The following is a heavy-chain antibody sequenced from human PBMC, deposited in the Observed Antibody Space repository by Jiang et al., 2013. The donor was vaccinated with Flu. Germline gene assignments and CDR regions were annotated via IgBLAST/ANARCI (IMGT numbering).Heavy chain of an antibody. J-gene: IGHJ3*02. Sequence: LLKPSEILSLTCTVSDGSISSSRYYWGWIRQPPGKGLEWIGSIYYGGSTYYNPSLKSRVTISVDTSNIQFSLKLSSVTAADTAVYYCARGSSSYSLDAFDIWGQGTMVTVSS. CDR3: ARGSSSYSLDAFDI. CDR2: IYYGGST. V-gene: IGHV4-39*01. CDR1: DGSISSSRYY. D-gene: IGHD3-3*01.